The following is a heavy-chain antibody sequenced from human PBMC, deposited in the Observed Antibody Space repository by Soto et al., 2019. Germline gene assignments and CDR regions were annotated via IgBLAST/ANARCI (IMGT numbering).Heavy chain of an antibody. CDR1: GGTFSSYA. J-gene: IGHJ6*02. Sequence: QVQLVQSGAEVKKPGSSVKVSCKASGGTFSSYAISWVRQAPGQGLEWMGGIIPIFGTANYAQKFQGRVTITADESTSTAHMELRSLRSEDTAGYYCARDGLYYDSSGDSPRLYYYYGMDVWGQGTTVTVSS. V-gene: IGHV1-69*12. CDR2: IIPIFGTA. D-gene: IGHD3-22*01. CDR3: ARDGLYYDSSGDSPRLYYYYGMDV.